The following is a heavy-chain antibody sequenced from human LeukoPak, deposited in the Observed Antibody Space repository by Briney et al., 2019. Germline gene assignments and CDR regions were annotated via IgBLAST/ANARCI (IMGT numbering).Heavy chain of an antibody. J-gene: IGHJ4*02. CDR2: IKQDGSEK. D-gene: IGHD1-26*01. CDR3: AREPLYEGAHFDY. CDR1: GFTFSSYW. Sequence: GGSLRLSCAASGFTFSSYWMSWVRQAPGKGLEWVANIKQDGSEKYYVDSVKGRFTISRDNAKNSLYLQMNSLRAEDTAVYYCAREPLYEGAHFDYWGQGTLVTVSS. V-gene: IGHV3-7*01.